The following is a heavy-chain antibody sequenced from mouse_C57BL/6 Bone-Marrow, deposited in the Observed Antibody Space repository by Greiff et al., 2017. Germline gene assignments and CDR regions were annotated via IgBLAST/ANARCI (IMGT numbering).Heavy chain of an antibody. CDR2: IRSKSSNYAT. CDR1: GFTFNTYA. D-gene: IGHD1-1*01. J-gene: IGHJ1*03. V-gene: IGHV10-3*01. Sequence: DVMLVESGGGLVQPKGSLKLSCAASGFTFNTYAMHWVRQAPGKGLEWVARIRSKSSNYATYYADSVKDRFTISRDDSQSMLYLQMNNLKTEDTAMYYCVREDYGSSYWYFDVWGTGTTVTVSS. CDR3: VREDYGSSYWYFDV.